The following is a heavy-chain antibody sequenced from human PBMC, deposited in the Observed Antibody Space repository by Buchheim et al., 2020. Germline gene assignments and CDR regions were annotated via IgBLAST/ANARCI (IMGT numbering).Heavy chain of an antibody. CDR2: ISRSGTYT. D-gene: IGHD4-17*01. Sequence: QVQLVESGGGLVKPGGSLRLSCAASGFTISDDYMGWIRQAPGKGLQWVSYISRSGTYTNYADSVEGRLTISRDTAKNSLYLQMNSLRAEDTAIYYCARLAGGFGDYADHWGQGTL. CDR3: ARLAGGFGDYADH. CDR1: GFTISDDY. V-gene: IGHV3-11*06. J-gene: IGHJ4*02.